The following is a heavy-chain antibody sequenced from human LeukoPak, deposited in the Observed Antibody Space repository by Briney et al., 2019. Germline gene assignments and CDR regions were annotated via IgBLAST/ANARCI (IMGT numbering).Heavy chain of an antibody. CDR2: INHSGST. J-gene: IGHJ4*02. CDR3: ARLPLGAFAEFLNFDY. CDR1: GGSFSGYY. D-gene: IGHD3-10*01. V-gene: IGHV4-34*01. Sequence: SETPSLTCAVYGGSFSGYYWSWIRQPPGKGLEWIGDINHSGSTKYNPSLMSRVAISVDSSKNHFSLNLRSMTAADTAVYYCARLPLGAFAEFLNFDYWGQGIPVTVSS.